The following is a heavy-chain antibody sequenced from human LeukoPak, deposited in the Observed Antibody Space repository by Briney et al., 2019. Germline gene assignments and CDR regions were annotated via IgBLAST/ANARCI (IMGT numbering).Heavy chain of an antibody. Sequence: GGSLRLSCAASGFTFSSYAMSWVRQAPGKGLEWVSAISGSGGSTYYADSVKGRFTISRDNSKNTLYLQMNSLRAEDTAVYYCAKDKGQYYYGSGSSPFDYWGQGTLVTVSS. CDR3: AKDKGQYYYGSGSSPFDY. V-gene: IGHV3-23*01. CDR2: ISGSGGST. CDR1: GFTFSSYA. D-gene: IGHD3-10*01. J-gene: IGHJ4*02.